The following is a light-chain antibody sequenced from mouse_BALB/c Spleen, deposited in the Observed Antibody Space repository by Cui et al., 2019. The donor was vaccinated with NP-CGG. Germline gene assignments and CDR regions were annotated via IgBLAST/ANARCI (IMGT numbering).Light chain of an antibody. J-gene: IGLJ1*01. V-gene: IGLV1*01. Sequence: QAVVTQESAPTTSPGETVTLTCRSSTGAVTTSNYANWVQEKPDHFFTGLIGGTNNRAPGVPARFSGSLIGDRAALTITVAQTEDEAIYFCALWYSNHWVFGGGTKLTVL. CDR1: TGAVTTSNY. CDR2: GTN. CDR3: ALWYSNHWV.